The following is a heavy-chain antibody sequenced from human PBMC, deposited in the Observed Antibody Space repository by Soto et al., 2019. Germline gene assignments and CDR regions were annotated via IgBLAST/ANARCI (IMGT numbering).Heavy chain of an antibody. D-gene: IGHD6-13*01. J-gene: IGHJ4*01. CDR3: LGGVVGTSWYYFDF. CDR2: ISASSSTI. Sequence: PGGSLRLSCADSGLTFCSHNMKWVRQAPGKGLEWVSYISASSSTIYYAESVRGRFTISRDNAKKSVYLQMDSLRVEDTAMYYCLGGVVGTSWYYFDFWGQQGTLVTVSS. CDR1: GLTFCSHN. V-gene: IGHV3-48*01.